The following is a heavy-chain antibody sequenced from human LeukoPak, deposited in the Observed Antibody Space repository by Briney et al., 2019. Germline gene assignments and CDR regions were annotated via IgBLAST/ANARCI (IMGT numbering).Heavy chain of an antibody. CDR2: IRQDGSEE. CDR1: GFTFDGFW. Sequence: GGSLRLSCAASGFTFDGFWMNWVRQAPGKGLEWVANIRQDGSEEYYVDSVKGRFTISKDNAKNSLYLQMNSLRVDDTAVYYCAGVDPYGGSSKGAFDIWGQGTMVIVSS. J-gene: IGHJ3*02. D-gene: IGHD2-15*01. CDR3: AGVDPYGGSSKGAFDI. V-gene: IGHV3-7*01.